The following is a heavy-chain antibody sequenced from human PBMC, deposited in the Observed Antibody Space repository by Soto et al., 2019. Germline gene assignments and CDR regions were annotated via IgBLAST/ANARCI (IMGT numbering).Heavy chain of an antibody. CDR2: IYYSGST. CDR1: GDSVSSGSYY. CDR3: ARADYYGSGSFYNYEY. D-gene: IGHD3-10*01. J-gene: IGHJ4*02. Sequence: SDTLSLTCTVSGDSVSSGSYYWSWIRQPPGKGLEWIGYIYYSGSTYYNPSLKSRVTISVDTSKSQFSLKLSSVTAADTAVYYCARADYYGSGSFYNYEYWGQGSLVTVSS. V-gene: IGHV4-61*01.